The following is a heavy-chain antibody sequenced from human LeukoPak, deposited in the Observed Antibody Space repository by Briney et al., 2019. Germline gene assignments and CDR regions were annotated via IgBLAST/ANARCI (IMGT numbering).Heavy chain of an antibody. CDR2: INHSGST. J-gene: IGHJ4*02. V-gene: IGHV4-39*07. Sequence: SETLSLTCTVSGGSISSSSYYWSWIRQPPGKGLEWIGEINHSGSTNYNPSLKSRVTISVDTSKNQFSLKLSSVTAADTAVYYCARRYQLQSPAYFDYWGQGTLVTVSS. D-gene: IGHD2-2*01. CDR3: ARRYQLQSPAYFDY. CDR1: GGSISSSSYY.